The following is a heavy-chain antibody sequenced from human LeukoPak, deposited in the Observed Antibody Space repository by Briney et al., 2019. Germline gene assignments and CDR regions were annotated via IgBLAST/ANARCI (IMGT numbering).Heavy chain of an antibody. J-gene: IGHJ3*02. Sequence: ASVKVSCKASGGTFSSYLISWVRQAPGQGLEWMGGFDPEDGETIYAQKFQGRVTMTEDTSTDTAYMELSSLRSEDTAVYYCATDVLSKAAMGNPGAFDIWGQGTMVTVSS. D-gene: IGHD5-18*01. CDR3: ATDVLSKAAMGNPGAFDI. V-gene: IGHV1-24*01. CDR1: GGTFSSYL. CDR2: FDPEDGET.